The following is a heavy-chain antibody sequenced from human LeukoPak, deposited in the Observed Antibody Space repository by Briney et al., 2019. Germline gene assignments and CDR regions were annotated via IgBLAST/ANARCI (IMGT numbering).Heavy chain of an antibody. J-gene: IGHJ5*02. D-gene: IGHD3-9*01. Sequence: SETLSLTCTVSGGSISSYYWSWIRQPPGKGLEWIGYIYYSGSTYYNPSLKSRVTISVDTSKNQFSLKLSSVTAADTAVYYCARQGYDILTGCFDPWGQGTLVTVSS. CDR1: GGSISSYY. V-gene: IGHV4-59*08. CDR2: IYYSGST. CDR3: ARQGYDILTGCFDP.